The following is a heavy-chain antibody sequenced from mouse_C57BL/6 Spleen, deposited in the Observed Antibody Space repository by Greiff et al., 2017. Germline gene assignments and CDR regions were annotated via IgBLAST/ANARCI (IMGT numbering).Heavy chain of an antibody. V-gene: IGHV5-4*03. D-gene: IGHD2-14*01. J-gene: IGHJ4*01. CDR3: ERYRPHWARDY. CDR1: GFTFSSYA. CDR2: ISDGGSYT. Sequence: DVMLVESGGGLVKPGGSLKLSCAASGFTFSSYAMSWVRQTPEKRLEWVATISDGGSYTYYPDNVKGRFTISRDNAKNNLYLQMRHLKSEDTAIYFCERYRPHWARDYGGQGTSGSVST.